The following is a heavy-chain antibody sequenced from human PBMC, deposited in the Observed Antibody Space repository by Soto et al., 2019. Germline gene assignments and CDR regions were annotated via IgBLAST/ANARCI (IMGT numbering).Heavy chain of an antibody. CDR2: ISSSGSAR. V-gene: IGHV3-11*04. D-gene: IGHD2-15*01. Sequence: PGGSLRLSCAASGFIFIDYYMSWIRQPPGKGLEWVSYISSSGSARYYADSVKGRFTISRDDSKNTLFLQMNSLRAEDTAVYYCATAKLLLPWLFDYWGQGTLVTVSS. CDR3: ATAKLLLPWLFDY. CDR1: GFIFIDYY. J-gene: IGHJ4*02.